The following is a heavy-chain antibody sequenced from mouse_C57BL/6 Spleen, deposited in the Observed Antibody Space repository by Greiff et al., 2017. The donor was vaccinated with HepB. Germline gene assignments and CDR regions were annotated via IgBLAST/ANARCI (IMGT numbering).Heavy chain of an antibody. Sequence: QVQLQQSGAELVKPGASVKISCKASGYAFSSYWMNWVKQRPGKGLEWIGQIYPGDGDTNYNGKFKGKATLTADKSSSTAYMQLSSLTSEDSAVYFCARVYYGSSSAMDYWGQGTSVTVSS. CDR1: GYAFSSYW. D-gene: IGHD1-1*01. CDR3: ARVYYGSSSAMDY. J-gene: IGHJ4*01. V-gene: IGHV1-80*01. CDR2: IYPGDGDT.